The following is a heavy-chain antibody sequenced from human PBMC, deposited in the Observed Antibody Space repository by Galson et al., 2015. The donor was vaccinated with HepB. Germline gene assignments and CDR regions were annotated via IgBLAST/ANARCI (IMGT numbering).Heavy chain of an antibody. CDR1: GFTFGDYA. V-gene: IGHV3-49*03. CDR2: IRSKAYGGTT. J-gene: IGHJ6*02. Sequence: SLRLSCAASGFTFGDYAMSWFRQAPGKGPEWVGFIRSKAYGGTTEYAASVKGRFTISRDDSKSIAYLQMNSLKTEDTAVYYCTRGGALGFWGLNYHYGMDVWGQGTTVTVSS. CDR3: TRGGALGFWGLNYHYGMDV. D-gene: IGHD3-16*01.